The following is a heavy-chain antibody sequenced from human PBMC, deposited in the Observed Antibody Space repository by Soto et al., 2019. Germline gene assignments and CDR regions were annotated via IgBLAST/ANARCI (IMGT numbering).Heavy chain of an antibody. V-gene: IGHV5-51*03. J-gene: IGHJ5*02. CDR1: GYSFTNYW. CDR2: IHPGDSDT. D-gene: IGHD6-13*01. Sequence: EVQLVQSGAEVKKAGESLKISCQGSGYSFTNYWVGWVRQIPGRGLEWMGIIHPGDSDTRYSPFFQGQVTISADKSIRXDYLQWSSLKASDTAMYYCARHNRYSSNWFEGWFDPWGQGTLVTVSS. CDR3: ARHNRYSSNWFEGWFDP.